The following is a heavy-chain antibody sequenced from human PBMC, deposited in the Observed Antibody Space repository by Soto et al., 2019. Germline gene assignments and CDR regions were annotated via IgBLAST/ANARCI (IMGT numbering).Heavy chain of an antibody. CDR3: ARAPYDSSGYYYYD. V-gene: IGHV1-18*04. D-gene: IGHD3-22*01. CDR2: ISAYNGNT. J-gene: IGHJ4*02. CDR1: GYSFTSYW. Sequence: GESLKISCKGSGYSFTSYWISWVRQMPGKGLEWMGWISAYNGNTNYAQKVQDRLTMTTDTSTSTAYMELRSLRSDDTAVYYCARAPYDSSGYYYYDWGQGTLVTVSS.